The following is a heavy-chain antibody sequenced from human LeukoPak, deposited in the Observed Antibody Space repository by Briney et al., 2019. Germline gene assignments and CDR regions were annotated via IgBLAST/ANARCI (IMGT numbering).Heavy chain of an antibody. J-gene: IGHJ4*02. CDR2: ISSSGDSA. CDR3: AKGTSGWYVAPFDY. CDR1: GFTFSSYA. Sequence: RTGGSLRLSCAASGFTFSSYAMSWVRQAPGKGLEWVSVISSSGDSAYYADSVKGRFTISRDNSKNTLYLQMNSLRAEDTAVFYCAKGTSGWYVAPFDYWGQGTLVTVSS. V-gene: IGHV3-23*01. D-gene: IGHD6-19*01.